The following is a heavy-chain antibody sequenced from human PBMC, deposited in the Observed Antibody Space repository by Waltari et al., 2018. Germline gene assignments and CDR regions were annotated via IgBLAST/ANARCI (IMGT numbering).Heavy chain of an antibody. CDR2: IYHSWST. Sequence: QVQLQESGPGLVKPSQTLSLTCTVSGGSIRSGGYYWSWIRQHPGKGLEWIGYIYHSWSTYYNPSLKSRVTISVDRSKNQVSLKLSSVTAADTAVYYCASLHYYDSSGRPGWFDPWGQGTLVTVSS. V-gene: IGHV4-31*03. CDR1: GGSIRSGGYY. D-gene: IGHD3-22*01. CDR3: ASLHYYDSSGRPGWFDP. J-gene: IGHJ5*02.